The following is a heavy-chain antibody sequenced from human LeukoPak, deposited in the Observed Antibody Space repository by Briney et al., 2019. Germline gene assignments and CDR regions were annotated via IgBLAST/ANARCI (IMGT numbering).Heavy chain of an antibody. CDR2: IYSDNT. D-gene: IGHD3-22*01. J-gene: IGHJ4*02. CDR1: GFTVSSNS. Sequence: PGGSLRLSCTVSGFTVSSNSMSWVRQAPGKGLEWVSFIYSDNTHYSDSVKGRFTISRDNSKNTLYLQMNSLRAEDTAVYYCARGDYYDSSGYLPLDYWGQGTLVTVSS. CDR3: ARGDYYDSSGYLPLDY. V-gene: IGHV3-53*01.